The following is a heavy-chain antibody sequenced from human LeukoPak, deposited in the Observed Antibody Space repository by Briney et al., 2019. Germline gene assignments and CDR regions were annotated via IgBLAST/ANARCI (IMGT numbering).Heavy chain of an antibody. CDR3: ARIGATGNLYYFDY. CDR2: INHSGST. V-gene: IGHV4-34*01. Sequence: SETLSLTCAVYGGSFSGYYWSWIRQPPGKGLEWIGEINHSGSTNYNPSLKSRVTISVDTSKNQFSLKLSSVTAADTAVYYCARIGATGNLYYFDYWGQGTLVAVSS. J-gene: IGHJ4*02. D-gene: IGHD1-26*01. CDR1: GGSFSGYY.